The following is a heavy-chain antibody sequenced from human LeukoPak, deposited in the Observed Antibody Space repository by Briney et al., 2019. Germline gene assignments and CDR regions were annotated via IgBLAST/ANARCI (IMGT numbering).Heavy chain of an antibody. Sequence: SETLSLTCAVSGYSISSGYYWGWIRQLPRKGLEWIGSIYHNGNTYYNPSLKSRVTISVDTSKNEFSLKLSSVTAADTAVYYCARAYHSSWYLNWFDPWGQGTLVTVSS. V-gene: IGHV4-38-2*01. D-gene: IGHD6-13*01. CDR3: ARAYHSSWYLNWFDP. CDR1: GYSISSGYY. CDR2: IYHNGNT. J-gene: IGHJ5*02.